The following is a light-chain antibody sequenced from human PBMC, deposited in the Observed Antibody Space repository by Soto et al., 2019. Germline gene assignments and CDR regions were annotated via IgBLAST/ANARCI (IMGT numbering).Light chain of an antibody. Sequence: QSALTQPRSVSGSPGQSVTISCTGTTSDVAYYNLVSWYQQHPGRAPKLLIYEVDKRPSGVSVRFSASKSGATASLTISGLLPEDEAVYFCCTYAGHVPKFGGGTKLTVL. CDR3: CTYAGHVPK. V-gene: IGLV2-23*02. J-gene: IGLJ2*01. CDR1: TSDVAYYNL. CDR2: EVD.